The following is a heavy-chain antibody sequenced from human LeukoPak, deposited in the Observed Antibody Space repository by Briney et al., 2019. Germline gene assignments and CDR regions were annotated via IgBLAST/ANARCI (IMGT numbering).Heavy chain of an antibody. D-gene: IGHD3-22*01. Sequence: GGSLRLSCAASGFTFSSYEMNWVRRAPGKGLGGVSYIISSGSTIYYADSVKGRFTISRDNAKNSLYLQMNSLRAEDTAVYYCARTNYYYDSSGYALFDYWGQGTLVTVSS. J-gene: IGHJ4*02. V-gene: IGHV3-48*03. CDR2: IISSGSTI. CDR1: GFTFSSYE. CDR3: ARTNYYYDSSGYALFDY.